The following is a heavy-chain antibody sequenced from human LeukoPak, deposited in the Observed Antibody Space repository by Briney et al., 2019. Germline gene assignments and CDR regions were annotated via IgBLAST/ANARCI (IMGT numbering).Heavy chain of an antibody. J-gene: IGHJ4*02. CDR3: AGGEGQFLVPPDY. CDR2: TIPMFRKV. D-gene: IGHD1-26*01. V-gene: IGHV1-69*13. CDR1: GGTFSTNP. Sequence: GASVKVSCKASGGTFSTNPISGVRQPPGQGLEWMGGTIPMFRKVNYAQKFQDRITITADESTSTAYLELSSLKSDDTAVYYCAGGEGQFLVPPDYWGQGTLVTVSS.